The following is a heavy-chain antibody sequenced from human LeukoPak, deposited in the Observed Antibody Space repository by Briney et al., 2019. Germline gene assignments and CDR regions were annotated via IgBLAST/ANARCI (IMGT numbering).Heavy chain of an antibody. J-gene: IGHJ3*02. D-gene: IGHD3-3*01. Sequence: GASVKVSCKLSGYTRIELSMNWVRQAPGKGLEWLGGFVPEDAETVYAQKFRGRVTMTEDTSTDTAYMELSRLTSEDTVVYYCATHTIVGVVTYGFPIWGRGTLVTVSS. CDR1: GYTRIELS. CDR2: FVPEDAET. V-gene: IGHV1-24*01. CDR3: ATHTIVGVVTYGFPI.